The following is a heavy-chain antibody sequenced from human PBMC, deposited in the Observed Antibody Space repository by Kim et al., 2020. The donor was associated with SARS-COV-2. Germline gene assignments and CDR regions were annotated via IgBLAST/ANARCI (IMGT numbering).Heavy chain of an antibody. CDR1: GGSFSGYY. CDR3: ARGHISSSWSLRGVGFDY. Sequence: SETLSLTCAVYGGSFSGYYWSWIRQPPGKGLEWIGEINHSGSTNYNPSLKSRVTISVDTSKNQFSLKLSSVTAADTAVYYCARGHISSSWSLRGVGFDYWGQGTLVTVSS. V-gene: IGHV4-34*01. J-gene: IGHJ4*02. CDR2: INHSGST. D-gene: IGHD6-13*01.